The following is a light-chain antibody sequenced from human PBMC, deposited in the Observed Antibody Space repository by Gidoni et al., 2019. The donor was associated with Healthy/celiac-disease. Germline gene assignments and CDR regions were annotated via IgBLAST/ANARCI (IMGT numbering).Light chain of an antibody. CDR1: QSLLHSNGYNY. CDR2: LGS. CDR3: MQALQTPFT. J-gene: IGKJ3*01. Sequence: DILMTQSPLSLPVTPGEPASISCRSSQSLLHSNGYNYLDWYQQKPGQSPQLLIYLGSNRASGVPDRFSGSGSGTDFTLKISRVEAEDVGVYYCMQALQTPFTFGHGTKVDIK. V-gene: IGKV2-28*01.